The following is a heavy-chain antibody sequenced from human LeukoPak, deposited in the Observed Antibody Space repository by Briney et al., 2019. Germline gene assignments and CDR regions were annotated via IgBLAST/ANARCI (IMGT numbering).Heavy chain of an antibody. CDR3: ARGYPNDY. Sequence: GGSLRLSCVASGFTFSAYWMTWVRQAPGKGLEWVANMNQDGSDKYYVDSVKGRFTISRDNAKNSAYLQMKSLRAEDAAVYYCARGYPNDYWGQGTVVTVSA. CDR2: MNQDGSDK. V-gene: IGHV3-7*01. D-gene: IGHD2-2*02. J-gene: IGHJ4*02. CDR1: GFTFSAYW.